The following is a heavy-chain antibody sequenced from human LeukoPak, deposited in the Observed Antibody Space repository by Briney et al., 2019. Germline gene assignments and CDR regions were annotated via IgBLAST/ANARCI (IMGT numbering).Heavy chain of an antibody. CDR3: ARHRYYYDSSGYYELDY. Sequence: GGSLRLSCAASGFTVSSNYMSWVRQAPGKGLEWVSVIYSGGSTYYADSVKGRFTISRDNSKNTLYLQMNSLRAEDTAVYYCARHRYYYDSSGYYELDYWGQGTLVTVSS. D-gene: IGHD3-22*01. V-gene: IGHV3-53*01. CDR1: GFTVSSNY. CDR2: IYSGGST. J-gene: IGHJ4*02.